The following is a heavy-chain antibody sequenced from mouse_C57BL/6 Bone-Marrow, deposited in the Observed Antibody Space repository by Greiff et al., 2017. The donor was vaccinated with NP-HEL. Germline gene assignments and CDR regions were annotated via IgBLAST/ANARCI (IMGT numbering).Heavy chain of an antibody. D-gene: IGHD3-2*02. CDR2: INPSNGGT. V-gene: IGHV1-53*01. CDR3: ARSVQRRLRWGWFAY. J-gene: IGHJ3*01. CDR1: GYTFTSYW. Sequence: VQLQQPGTELVKPGASVKLSCKASGYTFTSYWMHWVKQRPGQGLEWIGNINPSNGGTNYNEKFKSKATLTVDKSSSTAYMQLSSLTSEDSAVVYCARSVQRRLRWGWFAYWGQGTLVTVSA.